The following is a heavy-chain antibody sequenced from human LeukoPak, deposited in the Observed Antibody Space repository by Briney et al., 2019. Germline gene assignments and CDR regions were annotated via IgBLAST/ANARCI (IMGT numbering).Heavy chain of an antibody. J-gene: IGHJ5*02. Sequence: ASVNVSCRASGYTFTGYYMHWVRQAPGQGLEWMGRINPNSGGTNYAQKFQGRVTMTRDTSISTAYMELSRLRSEDTAVYYCARSYGDPRWFDPWGQGTLVTVSS. CDR2: INPNSGGT. CDR1: GYTFTGYY. D-gene: IGHD4-17*01. CDR3: ARSYGDPRWFDP. V-gene: IGHV1-2*06.